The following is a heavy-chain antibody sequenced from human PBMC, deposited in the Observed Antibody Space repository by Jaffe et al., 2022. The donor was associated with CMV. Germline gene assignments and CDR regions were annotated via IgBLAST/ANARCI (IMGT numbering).Heavy chain of an antibody. CDR1: GFTFSNAW. D-gene: IGHD2-2*01. V-gene: IGHV3-15*01. CDR2: IKSKTDGGTT. J-gene: IGHJ6*03. Sequence: EVQLVESGGGLVKPGGSLRLSCAASGFTFSNAWMSWVRQAPGKGLEWVGRIKSKTDGGTTDYAAPVKGRFTISRDDSKNTLYLQMNSLKTEDTAVYYCTTLDVYCSSTSCSEFDYYYYYMDVWGKGTTVTVSS. CDR3: TTLDVYCSSTSCSEFDYYYYYMDV.